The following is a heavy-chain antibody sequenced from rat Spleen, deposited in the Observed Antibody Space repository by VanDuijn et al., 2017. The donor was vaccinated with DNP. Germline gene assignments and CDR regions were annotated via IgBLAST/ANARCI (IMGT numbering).Heavy chain of an antibody. V-gene: IGHV5-27*01. D-gene: IGHD4-3*01. Sequence: EVQLVESGGGLVQPGRSLKLSCATSGFTFSNYNMAWVRQAPKKGLEWVAVINAGGGSTYYRDSVKGRFTISRDNAKSTLYLQMNSLRSEDMATYYCIRWNSGHFDYWGQGVMVTVSS. CDR2: INAGGGST. CDR1: GFTFSNYN. CDR3: IRWNSGHFDY. J-gene: IGHJ2*01.